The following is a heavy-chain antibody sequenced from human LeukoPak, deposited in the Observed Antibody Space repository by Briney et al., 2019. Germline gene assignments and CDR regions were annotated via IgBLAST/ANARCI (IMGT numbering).Heavy chain of an antibody. D-gene: IGHD6-19*01. CDR3: ARVSVGWYSFDY. CDR2: ASGSGGST. CDR1: GFTFSSYA. J-gene: IGHJ4*02. Sequence: GGSLRLSCAASGFTFSSYAMSWVRQAPGKGLEWVSAASGSGGSTYYADSVKGRFTISRDNAKDTVYLQMNSLRAEDTAVYYCARVSVGWYSFDYWGQGTLVTVSS. V-gene: IGHV3-23*01.